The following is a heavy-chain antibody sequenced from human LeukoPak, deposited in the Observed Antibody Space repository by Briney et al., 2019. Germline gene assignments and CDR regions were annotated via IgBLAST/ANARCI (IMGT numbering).Heavy chain of an antibody. CDR3: ARDSGSYIERYYFDY. J-gene: IGHJ4*02. V-gene: IGHV3-30-3*01. CDR1: GFTFSSYA. Sequence: GGSLRLSCAASGFTFSSYAMHWVRQAPGKGLEWVAVISYDGSNKYYADSVKGRFIISRDNSKNTLYLQMNSLRAEDTAVYYCARDSGSYIERYYFDYWGQGTLVTVSS. CDR2: ISYDGSNK. D-gene: IGHD1-26*01.